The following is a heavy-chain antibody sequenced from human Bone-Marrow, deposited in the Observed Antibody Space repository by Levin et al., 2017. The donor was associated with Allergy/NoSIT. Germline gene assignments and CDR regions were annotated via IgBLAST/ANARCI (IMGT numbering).Heavy chain of an antibody. CDR3: ARGQLRCPNFDY. V-gene: IGHV4-34*01. CDR2: INHSGST. CDR1: GGSFSGYY. J-gene: IGHJ4*02. Sequence: PSETLSLTCAVYGGSFSGYYWSWIRQPPGKGLEWIGEINHSGSTNYNPSLKSRVTISVDTSKNQFSLKLSSVTAADTAVYYCARGQLRCPNFDYWGQGTLVTVSS. D-gene: IGHD4-17*01.